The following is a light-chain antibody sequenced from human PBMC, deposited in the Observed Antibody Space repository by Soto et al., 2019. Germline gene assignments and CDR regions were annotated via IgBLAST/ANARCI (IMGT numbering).Light chain of an antibody. CDR1: QGGGSY. CDR2: AAS. V-gene: IGKV1-9*01. Sequence: TQLTQSPSSLSASVGDRVTITCRASQGGGSYFACYQQKPGSAPRLLIYAASTLHSGVPPRFSGSASGTDFTLTIDSLQPEDFATYYCQVLNSYPRAFGQGTKVDI. CDR3: QVLNSYPRA. J-gene: IGKJ1*01.